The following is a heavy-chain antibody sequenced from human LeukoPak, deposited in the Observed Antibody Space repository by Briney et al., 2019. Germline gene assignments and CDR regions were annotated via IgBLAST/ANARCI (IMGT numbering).Heavy chain of an antibody. CDR2: IYYSGST. CDR3: ARRSSGGWYYYGMDV. J-gene: IGHJ6*02. Sequence: SETLSLTCTVSGGSISSYYWSWIRQPPGKGLEWIGYIYYSGSTNYNPSLKSRVTTSVDTSKNQFSLKLSSVTAADTAVYYCARRSSGGWYYYGMDVWGQGTTVTVSS. CDR1: GGSISSYY. V-gene: IGHV4-59*08. D-gene: IGHD6-25*01.